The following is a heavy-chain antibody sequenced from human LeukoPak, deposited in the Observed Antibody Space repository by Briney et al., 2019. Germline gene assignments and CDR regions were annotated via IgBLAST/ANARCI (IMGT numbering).Heavy chain of an antibody. D-gene: IGHD6-13*01. CDR3: ARDGVSWYIFDY. V-gene: IGHV4-39*07. J-gene: IGHJ4*02. Sequence: PSETLSLTCTVSGGSISSSSYYWGWIRQPPGKGLEWIGSIYYSGSTYYNPSLKSRVTISVDTSKNQFSLKLSSVTAADTAVYYCARDGVSWYIFDYWGQGTLVTVSS. CDR2: IYYSGST. CDR1: GGSISSSSYY.